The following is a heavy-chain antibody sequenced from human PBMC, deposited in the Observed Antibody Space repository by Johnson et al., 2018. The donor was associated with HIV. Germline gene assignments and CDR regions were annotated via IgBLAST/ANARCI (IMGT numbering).Heavy chain of an antibody. CDR2: ISYDGSNK. CDR3: ARGVKQQLSVVDAFDI. Sequence: QMQLVESGGGVVQPGRSLRLSCAASGFTFSSYAMHWVRQAPGKGLEWVAVISYDGSNKYYADSVKGRFTISRDNSKNRLYLQMNSLRAEDTAVYFCARGVKQQLSVVDAFDIWGQGTMVIVSS. D-gene: IGHD1-1*01. J-gene: IGHJ3*02. V-gene: IGHV3-30*04. CDR1: GFTFSSYA.